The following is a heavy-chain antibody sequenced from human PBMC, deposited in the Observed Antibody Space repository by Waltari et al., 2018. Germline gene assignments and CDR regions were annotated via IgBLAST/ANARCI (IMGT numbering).Heavy chain of an antibody. J-gene: IGHJ5*02. CDR3: ARGGRIQRWLFGGYWFDP. Sequence: QVQLQQWGAGLLKPSETLSLTCAVYGGSFSGYYWSWIRQPPGKGLEWIGEINHRGSTNTNPSLKSRVTISVDTSKNQFSLKLSSVTAADTAVYYCARGGRIQRWLFGGYWFDPWGQGTLVTVSS. V-gene: IGHV4-34*01. D-gene: IGHD5-18*01. CDR2: INHRGST. CDR1: GGSFSGYY.